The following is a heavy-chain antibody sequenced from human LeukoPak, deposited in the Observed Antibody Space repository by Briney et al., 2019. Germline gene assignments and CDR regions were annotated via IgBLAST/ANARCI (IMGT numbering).Heavy chain of an antibody. CDR3: VRYYYDSSGYYYVDY. D-gene: IGHD3-22*01. V-gene: IGHV3-9*01. CDR2: ISWNSGSR. Sequence: GGSLRLSCSVSGLNFDYYAMPWVRQAPGKGLEWVSGISWNSGSRGYADTVKGRLTISRDNAKNTLYLQMNSLRAEDTALYYCVRYYYDSSGYYYVDYWGQGTLVTVSS. J-gene: IGHJ4*02. CDR1: GLNFDYYA.